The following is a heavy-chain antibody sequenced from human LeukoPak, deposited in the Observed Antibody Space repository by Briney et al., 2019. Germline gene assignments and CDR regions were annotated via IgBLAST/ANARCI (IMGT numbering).Heavy chain of an antibody. CDR2: IIPIFGTA. CDR1: GGTFSSYA. D-gene: IGHD3-22*01. Sequence: SVKVSCKASGGTFSSYAISWVRQAPGQGLEWMGGIIPIFGTANYAQKFQGRVTITTDESTSTAYMELSSLRSEDTAVYYCSRDQYYYDSSGYYPTSNWFGPWGQGTLVTVSS. CDR3: SRDQYYYDSSGYYPTSNWFGP. V-gene: IGHV1-69*05. J-gene: IGHJ5*02.